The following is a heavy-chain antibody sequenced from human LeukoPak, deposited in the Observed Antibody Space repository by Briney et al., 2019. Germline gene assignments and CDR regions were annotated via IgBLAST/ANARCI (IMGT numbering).Heavy chain of an antibody. CDR1: GYTFTSYG. CDR3: ARSGLRFLEWLSYYFDY. CDR2: ISAYNGNT. V-gene: IGHV1-18*01. J-gene: IGHJ4*02. Sequence: GASVKVSCRASGYTFTSYGISWVRQAPGQGLEWMGWISAYNGNTNYAQKLQGRVTMTTDTSTSTAYMELRSLRSDDTAVYYCARSGLRFLEWLSYYFDYWGQGTLVTVSS. D-gene: IGHD3-3*01.